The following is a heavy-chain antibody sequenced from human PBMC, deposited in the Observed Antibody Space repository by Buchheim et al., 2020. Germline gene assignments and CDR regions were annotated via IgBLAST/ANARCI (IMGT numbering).Heavy chain of an antibody. CDR3: TTGLAAAYRSSDYYFDY. CDR2: IKSKTDGGTT. Sequence: EVQLVESGGGLVKPGGSLRLSCAASGFTFSNAWMSWVRQAPGKGLEWVGRIKSKTDGGTTDYAAPVKGRFTISRDDSKNTLYLQMNSLRAEDTAVYYCTTGLAAAYRSSDYYFDYWGQGTL. V-gene: IGHV3-15*01. D-gene: IGHD6-13*01. J-gene: IGHJ4*02. CDR1: GFTFSNAW.